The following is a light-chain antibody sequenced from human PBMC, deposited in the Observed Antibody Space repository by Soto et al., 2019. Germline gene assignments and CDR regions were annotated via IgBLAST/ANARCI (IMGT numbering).Light chain of an antibody. CDR3: ATWDDSLNGFYV. V-gene: IGLV1-47*01. CDR1: TXNIGSNY. J-gene: IGLJ1*01. Sequence: QSVLTQPPSASGTPGQGVTISCSGSTXNIGSNYVYWYQQLPGTAPKLLIYRNNQRPSGVPDRFSGSKSGTSASLAISGLRSDDEADYFCATWDDSLNGFYVFGTGTKV. CDR2: RNN.